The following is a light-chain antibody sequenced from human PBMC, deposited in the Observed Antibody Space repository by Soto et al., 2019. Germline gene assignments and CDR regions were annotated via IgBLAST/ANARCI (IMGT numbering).Light chain of an antibody. Sequence: EIVLTQSPGTLSLSPGERATLSCRASQSVSSSYLAWYQQKPGQAPRLLIYGASSRATGIPDRFSGSGSGTDVTLTISRLEAEDFAVYSCQQYGSSPPWTFGQGAKVEIK. CDR1: QSVSSSY. CDR2: GAS. J-gene: IGKJ1*01. V-gene: IGKV3-20*01. CDR3: QQYGSSPPWT.